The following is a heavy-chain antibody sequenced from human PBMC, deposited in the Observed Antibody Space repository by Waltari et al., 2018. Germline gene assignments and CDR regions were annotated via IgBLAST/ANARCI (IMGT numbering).Heavy chain of an antibody. CDR3: AKDASGPIDY. Sequence: QVQLVESGGGVVQPGRSLRLSCAASGFPFSSYGLHWVRQAPGKGLEWVAVIGYDGSNKYYADSVKGRFTISRDNSKNTLYLQMNSLRAEDTAVYYCAKDASGPIDYWGQGTLVTVSS. J-gene: IGHJ4*02. CDR2: IGYDGSNK. V-gene: IGHV3-33*06. CDR1: GFPFSSYG. D-gene: IGHD3-3*01.